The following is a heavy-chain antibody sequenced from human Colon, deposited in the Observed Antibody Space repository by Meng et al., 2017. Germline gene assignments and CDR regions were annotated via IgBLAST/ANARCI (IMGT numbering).Heavy chain of an antibody. D-gene: IGHD2-15*01. CDR1: GFTFSDHY. Sequence: EVQLVESGGGLVQPGVSLRLSCAASGFTFSDHYMDWVRQAPGKGLEWVCRIKNTTNSYTANYAASVKGRFTMSRDDLKTSLYLEMNSLKTDDTAVYYCARDSAASLDYWGQGTLVTVSS. V-gene: IGHV3-72*01. CDR3: ARDSAASLDY. CDR2: IKNTTNSYTA. J-gene: IGHJ4*02.